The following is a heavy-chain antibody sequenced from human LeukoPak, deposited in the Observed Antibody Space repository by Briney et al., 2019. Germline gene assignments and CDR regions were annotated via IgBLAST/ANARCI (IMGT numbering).Heavy chain of an antibody. Sequence: PSETLSLTCTVSGGSISSYYWSWIRQPPGKGLEWIGYIYYSGSTNYNPSLKSRVTISVDTSKNQFSLKLSSVTAADTAVYYCAGSYSSSPWYFDYWGQGTLVTVSS. D-gene: IGHD6-13*01. CDR3: AGSYSSSPWYFDY. V-gene: IGHV4-59*01. CDR2: IYYSGST. CDR1: GGSISSYY. J-gene: IGHJ4*02.